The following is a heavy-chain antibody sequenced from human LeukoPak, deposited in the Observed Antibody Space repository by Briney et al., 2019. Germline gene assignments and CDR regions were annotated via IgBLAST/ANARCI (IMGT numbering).Heavy chain of an antibody. CDR1: GYTFTSYG. V-gene: IGHV1-18*01. D-gene: IGHD3-9*01. CDR2: ISAYNGNT. J-gene: IGHJ3*02. Sequence: ASVKVSCKASGYTFTSYGISWVRQAPGQGLEWMGWISAYNGNTNYAQKLQGRVTMTTDTSTSTAYMELRSLRSDDTAVYYCARDRKTDVLRYFDWLRDAFDIWGQGTMVTVSS. CDR3: ARDRKTDVLRYFDWLRDAFDI.